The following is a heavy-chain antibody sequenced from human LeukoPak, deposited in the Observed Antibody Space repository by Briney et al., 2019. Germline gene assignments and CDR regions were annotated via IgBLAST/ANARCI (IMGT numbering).Heavy chain of an antibody. D-gene: IGHD3-22*01. J-gene: IGHJ4*02. V-gene: IGHV4-59*01. CDR2: IYYSGNT. Sequence: LETPVLTCTVSGGSISSYYWSWLRQPPGKGLEWIGFIYYSGNTDYNPSLKSRVTISVDTSKNQFSLKLSSVSAADTAVYYCARVRALSYYDSSGDLYYFQYWGQGTLV. CDR1: GGSISSYY. CDR3: ARVRALSYYDSSGDLYYFQY.